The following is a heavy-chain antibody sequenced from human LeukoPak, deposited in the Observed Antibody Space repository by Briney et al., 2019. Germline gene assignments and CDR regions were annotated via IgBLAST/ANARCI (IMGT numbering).Heavy chain of an antibody. CDR3: ARVRDSSSWYGCFDY. Sequence: GGSLRLSCAAPGFTFDDYGMSWVRHAPGKGLEWVSGINWNGGSTGYADSVKGRFTISRDNAKNSLYLQMNSLRAEDTALYYCARVRDSSSWYGCFDYWGQGTLVTVSS. CDR2: INWNGGST. V-gene: IGHV3-20*04. J-gene: IGHJ4*02. CDR1: GFTFDDYG. D-gene: IGHD6-13*01.